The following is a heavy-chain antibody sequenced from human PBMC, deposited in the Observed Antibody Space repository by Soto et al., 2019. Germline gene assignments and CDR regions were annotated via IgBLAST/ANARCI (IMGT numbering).Heavy chain of an antibody. CDR2: IKSKRSGGTI. CDR1: GLLFTDAW. V-gene: IGHV3-15*07. Sequence: GGSLRLSCEVSGLLFTDAWMNWVRQAPGKGLEWVGRIKSKRSGGTIDYAAPVKGRFTISRDDAKNTLYLQMDSLEIGDTAVYFCVWQADFIGSFHWGQGSQVTVSS. D-gene: IGHD1-26*01. J-gene: IGHJ4*02. CDR3: VWQADFIGSFH.